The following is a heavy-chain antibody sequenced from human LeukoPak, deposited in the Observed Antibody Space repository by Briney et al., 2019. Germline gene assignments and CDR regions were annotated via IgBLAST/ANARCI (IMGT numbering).Heavy chain of an antibody. CDR1: GFTFSSYA. CDR3: ARALRGTTFDP. Sequence: GGSLRLSCSVSGFTFSSYALHWVRQAPGKGLEWVAVISYDGSNKYYGDSVKGRFTISRDNSKNALYLQMNSLRAEDTAVYYCARALRGTTFDPWGQGTLVTVSS. D-gene: IGHD3-10*01. V-gene: IGHV3-30*04. CDR2: ISYDGSNK. J-gene: IGHJ5*02.